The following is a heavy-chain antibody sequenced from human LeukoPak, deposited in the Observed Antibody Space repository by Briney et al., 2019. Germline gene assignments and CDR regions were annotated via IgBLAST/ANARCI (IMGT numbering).Heavy chain of an antibody. CDR1: GGSISSSNYY. V-gene: IGHV4-39*01. D-gene: IGHD6-19*01. J-gene: IGHJ6*02. Sequence: PSETLSLTCTVSGGSISSSNYYWGWIRQPPGKGLQWIGTIYYTGRTYDNPSLKSRVTMSVDTSKNQFSLKLSSVTVADTAVYYCATWGGSLAGTPWYYDMDVWGQGTTVTVSS. CDR3: ATWGGSLAGTPWYYDMDV. CDR2: IYYTGRT.